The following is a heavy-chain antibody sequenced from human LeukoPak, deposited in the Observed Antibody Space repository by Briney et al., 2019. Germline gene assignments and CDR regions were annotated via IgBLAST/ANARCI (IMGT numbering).Heavy chain of an antibody. CDR2: ISSSGSTI. D-gene: IGHD6-13*01. V-gene: IGHV3-48*03. CDR1: GFTFSSYE. Sequence: GGSLRLSCAASGFTFSSYEMNWVRQAPGKGLEWVSYISSSGSTIYYADSVKGRFTISRDNAKNSLYLQMSSLRAEDTAVYYCAKTYSSSRAHYFYYYYMDVWGKGPRSPSP. CDR3: AKTYSSSRAHYFYYYYMDV. J-gene: IGHJ6*03.